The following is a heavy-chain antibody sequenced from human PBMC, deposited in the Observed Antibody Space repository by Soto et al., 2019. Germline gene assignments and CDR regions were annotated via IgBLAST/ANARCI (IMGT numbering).Heavy chain of an antibody. CDR2: ISTYNGNT. CDR3: ARTMGYCTNGTCSDWFAP. V-gene: IGHV1-18*01. CDR1: GYTFTDYG. D-gene: IGHD2-8*01. J-gene: IGHJ5*02. Sequence: ASVKVSCKTSGYTFTDYGISWVRQAPGQGPEWMGWISTYNGNTNYAQKLQGRVTMTTDTSTSTAYMELRSLRSDDTAVYYCARTMGYCTNGTCSDWFAPWGQGTLVTVSS.